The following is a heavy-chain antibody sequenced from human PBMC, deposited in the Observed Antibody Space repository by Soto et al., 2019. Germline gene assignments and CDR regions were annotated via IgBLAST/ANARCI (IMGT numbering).Heavy chain of an antibody. Sequence: GGSLRLSCAASGFTVSSNYMSWVRQAPGKGLVWVSRINSDGSSTSYADSVKGRFTISRDNAKNTLYLQMNSLRAEDTAVYYCARDRYDILTGYYNVPWFDPWGQGTLVTVSS. CDR1: GFTVSSNY. J-gene: IGHJ5*02. D-gene: IGHD3-9*01. CDR3: ARDRYDILTGYYNVPWFDP. CDR2: INSDGSST. V-gene: IGHV3-74*01.